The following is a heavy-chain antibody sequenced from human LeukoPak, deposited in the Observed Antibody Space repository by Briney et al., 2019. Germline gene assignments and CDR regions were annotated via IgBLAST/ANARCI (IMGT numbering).Heavy chain of an antibody. CDR3: ANTKGESGWFDP. Sequence: GSLRLSCAASGFTFSSYAMHWVRQAPGKGLEWVAVISYDGSNKYYADSVKGRFTISRDNSKNTLYLQMNSLRAEDTAVYYCANTKGESGWFDPWGQGTLVTVSS. V-gene: IGHV3-30-3*01. CDR1: GFTFSSYA. J-gene: IGHJ5*02. CDR2: ISYDGSNK. D-gene: IGHD2-8*01.